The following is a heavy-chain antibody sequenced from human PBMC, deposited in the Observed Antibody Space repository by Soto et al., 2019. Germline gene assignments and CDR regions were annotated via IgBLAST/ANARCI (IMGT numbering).Heavy chain of an antibody. V-gene: IGHV3-30-3*01. CDR3: ARGRYNGWVDLDC. D-gene: IGHD6-19*01. CDR2: ISYDGSEN. CDR1: GFSFSNYA. Sequence: QVQLVESGGGVVQAGRSLRLSCAASGFSFSNYAMNWARQAPGKGLEWVAAISYDGSENFYADSLKGRFTISRDNSKNTQYLQMDSLRPEDTAVYFCARGRYNGWVDLDCWGQGTLVAVSS. J-gene: IGHJ4*02.